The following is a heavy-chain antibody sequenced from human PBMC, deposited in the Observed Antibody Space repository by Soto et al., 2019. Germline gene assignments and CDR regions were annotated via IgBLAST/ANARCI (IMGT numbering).Heavy chain of an antibody. CDR3: ARQIYDSDTGPNFQYYFDS. J-gene: IGHJ4*02. D-gene: IGHD3-22*01. CDR1: GYSFAGYW. Sequence: GESLKISCKGSGYSFAGYWITWVRQKPGKGLEWMGRIDPSDSQTYYSPSFRGHVTISVTKSITTVFLQWSSLRASDTAMYYCARQIYDSDTGPNFQYYFDSWGQGTPATVSS. CDR2: IDPSDSQT. V-gene: IGHV5-10-1*01.